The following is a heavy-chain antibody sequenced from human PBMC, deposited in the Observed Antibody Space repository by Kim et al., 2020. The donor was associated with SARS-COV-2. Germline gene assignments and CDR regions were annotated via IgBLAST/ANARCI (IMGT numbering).Heavy chain of an antibody. CDR1: GYSFTSYW. J-gene: IGHJ4*02. Sequence: GESLKISCKGSGYSFTSYWISWVRQMPGKGLEWMGRIDPSDSYTNYSPSFQGHVTISADKSISTAYLQWSSLKASDTAMYYCATLLGGVRIAAAATDYWGQGTLVTVSS. D-gene: IGHD6-13*01. CDR3: ATLLGGVRIAAAATDY. CDR2: IDPSDSYT. V-gene: IGHV5-10-1*01.